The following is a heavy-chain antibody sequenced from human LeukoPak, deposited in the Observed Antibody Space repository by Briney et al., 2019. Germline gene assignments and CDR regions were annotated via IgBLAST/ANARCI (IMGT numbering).Heavy chain of an antibody. CDR3: AKVLYYYDSSGYYEHY. D-gene: IGHD3-22*01. CDR2: ISGSGGST. V-gene: IGHV3-23*01. CDR1: GFTFSSYA. J-gene: IGHJ4*02. Sequence: GGSLRLSCAASGFTFSSYAMSWVRQAPGKGLEWVSAISGSGGSTYYADSVKGRFTISGDNSKNTLYLQMNSLRAEDTAVYYCAKVLYYYDSSGYYEHYWGQGTLVTVSS.